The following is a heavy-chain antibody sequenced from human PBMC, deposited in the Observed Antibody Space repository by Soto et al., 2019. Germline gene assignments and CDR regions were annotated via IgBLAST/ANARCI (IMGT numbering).Heavy chain of an antibody. D-gene: IGHD3-22*01. CDR1: GFTFSSYW. J-gene: IGHJ2*01. CDR2: IKQDGSEK. V-gene: IGHV3-7*01. Sequence: EVQLVESGGGLVQPGGSLRLSCAASGFTFSSYWMSWVRQAPGKGLEWVANIKQDGSEKYYVDSVKGRFTISRDNAKNSQYLQMNSLRAEDTAVYYCARPGLVVVITSDWYFDLWGRGTLVTVSS. CDR3: ARPGLVVVITSDWYFDL.